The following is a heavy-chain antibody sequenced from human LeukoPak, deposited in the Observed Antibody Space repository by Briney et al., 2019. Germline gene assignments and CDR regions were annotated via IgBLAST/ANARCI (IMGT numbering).Heavy chain of an antibody. Sequence: GGSLRLSCAASGFTFSSYAMSWVRQAPGKGLEGVSAISGSGGSTYYADSVKGRFTISRDNYKNTLYLQMNSLRAEDTALYYCASNRLYYDSSHDYWRQGTLVTVSS. J-gene: IGHJ4*02. CDR3: ASNRLYYDSSHDY. CDR2: ISGSGGST. D-gene: IGHD3-22*01. V-gene: IGHV3-23*01. CDR1: GFTFSSYA.